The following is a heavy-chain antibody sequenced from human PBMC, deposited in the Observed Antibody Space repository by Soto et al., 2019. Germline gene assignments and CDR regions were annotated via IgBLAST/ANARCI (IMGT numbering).Heavy chain of an antibody. CDR1: GYTFTSYW. CDR2: VYAGDSET. V-gene: IGHV5-51*01. CDR3: ARRQVWFGELLHAFDI. J-gene: IGHJ3*02. D-gene: IGHD3-10*01. Sequence: PGESLKISCKGSGYTFTSYWIGWVRQMPGKGLEWMGIVYAGDSETRCSPSFQGQVTISADKSISTVYLQWSSLKASDTAMYYCARRQVWFGELLHAFDIWGQGTMVT.